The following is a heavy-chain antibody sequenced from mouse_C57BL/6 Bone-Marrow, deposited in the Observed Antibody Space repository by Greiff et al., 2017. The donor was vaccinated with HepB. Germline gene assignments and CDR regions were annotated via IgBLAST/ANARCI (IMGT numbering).Heavy chain of an antibody. CDR3: AKAEELRSAWFAY. D-gene: IGHD3-2*02. CDR2: IWSGGST. J-gene: IGHJ3*01. V-gene: IGHV2-5*01. Sequence: QVQLQQSGPGLVQPSQSLSITCTVSGFSFSSYGVHWVRQSPGKGLEWLGVIWSGGSTDYNAAFMSRLSITKDNSTSPVFFKMSSLQAEDTAIYYCAKAEELRSAWFAYWGQGTLVTVSA. CDR1: GFSFSSYG.